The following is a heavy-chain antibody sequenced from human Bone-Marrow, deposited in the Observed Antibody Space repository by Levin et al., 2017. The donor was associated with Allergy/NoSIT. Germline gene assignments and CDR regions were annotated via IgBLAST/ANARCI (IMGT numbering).Heavy chain of an antibody. J-gene: IGHJ4*02. CDR1: GFTFDDYA. CDR2: ISWNGGDI. Sequence: GGSLRLSCAASGFTFDDYAMHWVRQAPGKGLEWVSGISWNGGDIGYADSVKGRFTISRDNAKNSLYLHMNSLRVEDTALYYCAKDVGAAACTGGRCNDYWGQGTLVTVSS. CDR3: AKDVGAAACTGGRCNDY. D-gene: IGHD6-13*01. V-gene: IGHV3-9*01.